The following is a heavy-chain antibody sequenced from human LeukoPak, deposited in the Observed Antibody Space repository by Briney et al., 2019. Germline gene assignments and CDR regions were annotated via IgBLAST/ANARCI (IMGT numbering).Heavy chain of an antibody. J-gene: IGHJ4*02. CDR2: ISGSGGST. CDR1: GFTFSSYA. D-gene: IGHD2-2*01. Sequence: HPGGSLRLSCAASGFTFSSYAMSWVRQAPGKGLEWVSAISGSGGSTYYADSVKGRFIISRDNSKNTLYLQMNSLRAEDTAVYYCAKGDIVVVPADYWGQGTLVTVSS. CDR3: AKGDIVVVPADY. V-gene: IGHV3-23*01.